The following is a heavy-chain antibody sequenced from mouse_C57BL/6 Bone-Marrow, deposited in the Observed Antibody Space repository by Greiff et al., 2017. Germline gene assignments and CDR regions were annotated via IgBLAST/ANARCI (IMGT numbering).Heavy chain of an antibody. CDR1: GYTFTSYW. Sequence: QVQLQQSGAELVMPGASVKLSCKASGYTFTSYWMHWVKQRPGQGLEWIGEIDPSDSYTNYNQKFKGKSTLTVDKSSSTAYMQLSSLTSEDSSVYYCSRGDLFYYFDYWGQGTTLTVSS. CDR3: SRGDLFYYFDY. D-gene: IGHD2-13*01. CDR2: IDPSDSYT. J-gene: IGHJ2*01. V-gene: IGHV1-69*01.